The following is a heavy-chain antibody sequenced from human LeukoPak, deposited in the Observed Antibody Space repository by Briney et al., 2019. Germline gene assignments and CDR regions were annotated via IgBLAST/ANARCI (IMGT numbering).Heavy chain of an antibody. CDR1: GYTFTGYY. D-gene: IGHD4-17*01. CDR3: ARFKDDYASGSFDY. J-gene: IGHJ4*02. Sequence: ASVKVSCKASGYTFTGYYMHWVRQAPGQRLEWMGWINPNSGGTNYAQKFQGRVTMTRDTSISTAYMELSRLRSDDTAVYYCARFKDDYASGSFDYWGQGTMVTVSS. V-gene: IGHV1-2*02. CDR2: INPNSGGT.